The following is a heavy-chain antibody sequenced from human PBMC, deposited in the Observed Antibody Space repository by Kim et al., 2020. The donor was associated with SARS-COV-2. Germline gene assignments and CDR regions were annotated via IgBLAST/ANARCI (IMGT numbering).Heavy chain of an antibody. CDR2: ISYDGSNK. J-gene: IGHJ6*01. V-gene: IGHV3-33*05. D-gene: IGHD3-10*01. CDR1: GFTFSSYG. CDR3: ASLDYYGSGSSDYYYYG. Sequence: GGSLRLSCAASGFTFSSYGMHWVRQAPGKGLEWVAVISYDGSNKYYADSVKGRFTISRDNSKNTLYLQMNSLRAEDTAVYYCASLDYYGSGSSDYYYYG.